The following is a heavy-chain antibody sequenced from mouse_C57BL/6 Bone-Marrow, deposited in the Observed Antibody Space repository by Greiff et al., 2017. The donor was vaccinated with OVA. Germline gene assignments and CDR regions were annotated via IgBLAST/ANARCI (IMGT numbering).Heavy chain of an antibody. CDR3: FIHCAY. D-gene: IGHD1-1*01. J-gene: IGHJ3*01. CDR2: ITPVSGET. Sequence: QVQLKQSGAELASPGASVTLSCKASGYTFTDHNMNWVKKRTGQGLEWIGRITPVSGETNYNQKFMGKATLAVDRSSSTVYIVLNSLTSEDPAVYYRFIHCAYWGQGTLVTVSA. CDR1: GYTFTDHN. V-gene: IGHV1-11*01.